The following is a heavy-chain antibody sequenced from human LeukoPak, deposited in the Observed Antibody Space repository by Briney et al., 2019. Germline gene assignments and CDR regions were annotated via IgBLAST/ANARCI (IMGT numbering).Heavy chain of an antibody. CDR1: GDSISSYY. CDR3: ARSDRGEAEYFQH. J-gene: IGHJ1*01. V-gene: IGHV4-4*07. CDR2: IYASGTT. Sequence: SETLSLTCTVSGDSISSYYWSCIRQPAGKGLEWIGRIYASGTTHYNPSLRSRVTMSIDTPKNQFSLTLTSVTAADTAVYYCARSDRGEAEYFQHWGQGTLVTVSS.